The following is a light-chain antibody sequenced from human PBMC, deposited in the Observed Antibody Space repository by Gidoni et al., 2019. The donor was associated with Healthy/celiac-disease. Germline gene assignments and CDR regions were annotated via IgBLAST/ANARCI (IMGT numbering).Light chain of an antibody. CDR2: AAS. Sequence: DIQMTQSPSSLSASVGDRVTITCRASQSISSYLNWYQQKPGKAPKLLIYAASSFQSGVPSRFSGSGSGTDFTLTISSLQPEDFATYYCQQSYSTPWPFGGGTKVEIK. V-gene: IGKV1-39*01. CDR1: QSISSY. CDR3: QQSYSTPWP. J-gene: IGKJ4*01.